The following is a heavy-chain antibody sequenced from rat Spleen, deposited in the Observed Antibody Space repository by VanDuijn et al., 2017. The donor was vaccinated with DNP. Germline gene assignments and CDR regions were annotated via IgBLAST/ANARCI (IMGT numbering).Heavy chain of an antibody. V-gene: IGHV3-1*01. Sequence: EVQLQESGPGLVKPSQSLSLACSVTGFSITSNYWGWIRKFPGNKMEWVGHISYSGGTSYNPSLKSRISITRDTSKNQFFLHLNSVTTEDTATYYCARWSDYFDYWGQGVMVTVSS. J-gene: IGHJ2*01. CDR3: ARWSDYFDY. CDR1: GFSITSNY. CDR2: ISYSGGT.